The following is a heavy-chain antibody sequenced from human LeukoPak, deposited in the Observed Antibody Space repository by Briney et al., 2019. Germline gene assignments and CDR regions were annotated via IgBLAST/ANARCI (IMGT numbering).Heavy chain of an antibody. D-gene: IGHD6-13*01. CDR1: GGSISSYY. CDR3: ARGSDSSTLNWFDP. CDR2: IYYSGST. J-gene: IGHJ5*02. Sequence: SETLSLTCTVSGGSISSYYWSWIRQPPGKGLEWIGYIYYSGSTNYNPSLKSRVTISLDTSKNRFSLKLSSVTAADTAVYYCARGSDSSTLNWFDPWGQGTLVTVSS. V-gene: IGHV4-59*01.